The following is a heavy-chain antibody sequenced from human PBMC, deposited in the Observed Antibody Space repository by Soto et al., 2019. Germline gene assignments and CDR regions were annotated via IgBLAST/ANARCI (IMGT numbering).Heavy chain of an antibody. CDR1: GGTFSSYA. V-gene: IGHV1-69*12. J-gene: IGHJ6*02. CDR2: IIPIFGTA. D-gene: IGHD5-18*01. Sequence: QVQLVQSGAEVKKPGSSVKVSCKASGGTFSSYAISWVRQAPGQGLEWMGGIIPIFGTANYAQKFQGRVTITADESTSTAYMELSSLRSEDTAVYYCARTDKLKWDTGLYYYYYGMDVWGQGTTVTVSS. CDR3: ARTDKLKWDTGLYYYYYGMDV.